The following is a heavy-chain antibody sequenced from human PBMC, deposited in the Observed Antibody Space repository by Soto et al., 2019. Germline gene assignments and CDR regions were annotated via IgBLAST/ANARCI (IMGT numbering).Heavy chain of an antibody. V-gene: IGHV1-18*01. D-gene: IGHD6-13*01. CDR1: GCTFTSYG. Sequence: GASVKVSCKASGCTFTSYGISWVRQAPGQGLEWMGWISAYNGNTNYAQKLQGRVTMTTDTSTSTAYRELRSLRSDDTAVYYCARDHYDSSSWLRTYYYYYGMDVWGQGTTVTVSS. CDR2: ISAYNGNT. J-gene: IGHJ6*02. CDR3: ARDHYDSSSWLRTYYYYYGMDV.